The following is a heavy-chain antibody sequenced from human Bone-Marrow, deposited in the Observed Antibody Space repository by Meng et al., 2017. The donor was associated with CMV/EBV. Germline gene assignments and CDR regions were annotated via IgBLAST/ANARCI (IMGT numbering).Heavy chain of an antibody. D-gene: IGHD3-10*01. CDR3: AKKRSGSGYYYYGMDV. Sequence: GESLKISCAASGFTFSDYYMSWIRQAPGKGLEWVSYISSSGSTIYYADSVKGRFTISRDNSKNTLYLQMNSLRAEDTAVYYCAKKRSGSGYYYYGMDVWVQGTTVTVSS. CDR2: ISSSGSTI. J-gene: IGHJ6*02. CDR1: GFTFSDYY. V-gene: IGHV3-11*04.